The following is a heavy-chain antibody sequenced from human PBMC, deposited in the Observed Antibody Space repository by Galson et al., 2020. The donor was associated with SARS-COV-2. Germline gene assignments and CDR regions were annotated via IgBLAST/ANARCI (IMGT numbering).Heavy chain of an antibody. Sequence: SQTLSLTCTVSGDSISSGPHYWGWIRQPPGKGLEWIGNVYSGGSTYSTPSLKNRVTITVDTSSNQFSLHLTSVTAADTAIYYCARASTVYGSGLPCDFWGQGTLVTVS. CDR1: GDSISSGPHY. CDR2: VYSGGST. J-gene: IGHJ4*02. CDR3: ARASTVYGSGLPCDF. V-gene: IGHV4-39*07. D-gene: IGHD3-10*01.